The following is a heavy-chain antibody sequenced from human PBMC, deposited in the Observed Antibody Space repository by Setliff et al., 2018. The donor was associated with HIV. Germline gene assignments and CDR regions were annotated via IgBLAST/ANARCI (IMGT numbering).Heavy chain of an antibody. D-gene: IGHD3-10*01. CDR1: GFTVSGYY. CDR3: ARVRLYNAALDY. V-gene: IGHV3-66*02. J-gene: IGHJ4*02. CDR2: IYSGGST. Sequence: PGGSLRLSCAAPGFTVSGYYMAWVRQAPGKGLEWVSTIYSGGSTYHADSVKGRFTLSRDSSKNTLSLQMNSLRPEDTAVYYCARVRLYNAALDYWGQGTLVTVSS.